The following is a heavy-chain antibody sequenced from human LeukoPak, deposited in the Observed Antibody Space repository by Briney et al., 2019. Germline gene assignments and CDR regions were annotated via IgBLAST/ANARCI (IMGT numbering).Heavy chain of an antibody. V-gene: IGHV3-33*01. CDR1: GFTFSTYG. CDR2: IWYDGSTK. CDR3: ARVSDYSNYFDF. Sequence: PGRSLRLSCAASGFTFSTYGMHWVRQAPGKGLEWLAIIWYDGSTKYYAESVKGRFTISRDNSQNMLYLQMNSLRAEDTAVYYCARVSDYSNYFDFWGQGTLVTVSS. D-gene: IGHD4-11*01. J-gene: IGHJ4*02.